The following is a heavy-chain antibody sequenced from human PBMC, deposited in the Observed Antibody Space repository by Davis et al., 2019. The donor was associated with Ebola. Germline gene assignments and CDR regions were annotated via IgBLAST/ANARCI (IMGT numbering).Heavy chain of an antibody. CDR3: AKEPIVATITYYFDY. Sequence: GESLKISCVASGFTFSTYWMTWVRQAPGMGLEWVANIKEDGSEKRYVGSVKGRFTISRDSSKNTLYLQMNSLRAEDTAVYYCAKEPIVATITYYFDYWGQGTLVTVSS. D-gene: IGHD5-12*01. J-gene: IGHJ4*02. CDR2: IKEDGSEK. CDR1: GFTFSTYW. V-gene: IGHV3-7*03.